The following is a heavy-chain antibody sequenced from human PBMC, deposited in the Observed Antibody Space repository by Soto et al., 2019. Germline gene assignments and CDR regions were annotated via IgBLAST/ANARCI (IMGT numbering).Heavy chain of an antibody. Sequence: SETLSLTCTVSGGSISSGGYYWSWIRQHPGKGLEWIGYIYYSGSTYYNPSLKSRVTISVDTSKNQFSLKLGSGTAADTAVYYCAGGGGSGSKFDYWGQGTLVTVSS. CDR2: IYYSGST. D-gene: IGHD3-10*01. CDR1: GGSISSGGYY. V-gene: IGHV4-31*03. J-gene: IGHJ4*02. CDR3: AGGGGSGSKFDY.